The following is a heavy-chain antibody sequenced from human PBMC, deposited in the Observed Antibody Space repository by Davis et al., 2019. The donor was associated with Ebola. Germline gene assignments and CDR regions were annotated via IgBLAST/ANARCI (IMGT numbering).Heavy chain of an antibody. V-gene: IGHV1-18*01. CDR2: ISAYNGNT. D-gene: IGHD3-3*01. CDR3: ARVGYYDFWSGYYTYYGMDV. CDR1: GYTFTSYG. J-gene: IGHJ6*02. Sequence: ASVKVSCKASGYTFTSYGISWVRQAPGQGLEWMGWISAYNGNTNYAQKLQGRVTMTTDTSTSTAYMELRSLRSDDTAVYYCARVGYYDFWSGYYTYYGMDVWGQGTTVTVSS.